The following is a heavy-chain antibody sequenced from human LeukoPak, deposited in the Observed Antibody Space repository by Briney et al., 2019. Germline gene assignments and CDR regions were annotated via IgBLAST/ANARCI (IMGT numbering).Heavy chain of an antibody. CDR1: GYTFSGYY. D-gene: IGHD3-22*01. V-gene: IGHV1-2*02. J-gene: IGHJ4*02. CDR2: INPNSGDR. CDR3: ARWSAEKDSDSSGFAY. Sequence: SSLTVSCKASGYTFSGYYMHWVRQAPGQALEWIGCINPNSGDRKYAQKFQGRVTMSRDTSISTAYMGLTSLRCDDTAVLYCARWSAEKDSDSSGFAYWGQGTLVTVSS.